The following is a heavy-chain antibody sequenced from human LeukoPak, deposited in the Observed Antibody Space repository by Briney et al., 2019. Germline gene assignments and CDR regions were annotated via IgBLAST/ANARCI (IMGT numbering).Heavy chain of an antibody. Sequence: ASVKVSCKASGGTFSSYAISWVRQAPGQGLEWMGRIHPSSGATNYAQRFQGRVTLTRDTSINTAYMELSRLTSDDTAVHYCARDLPFEDWGQGTLVTVSS. V-gene: IGHV1-2*06. J-gene: IGHJ4*02. CDR2: IHPSSGAT. D-gene: IGHD2/OR15-2a*01. CDR1: GGTFSSYA. CDR3: ARDLPFED.